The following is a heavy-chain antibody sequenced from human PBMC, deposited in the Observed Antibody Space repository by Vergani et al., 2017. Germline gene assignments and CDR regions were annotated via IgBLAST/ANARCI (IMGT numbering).Heavy chain of an antibody. CDR3: AKDRYSSGWYLVGFDY. Sequence: EVQLVESGGGLVQPGRSLRLSCAASGFTFDDYAMHWVRHAPGKGLEWVSGISWHSGSIGYADSVKGRFTSSRDNSKNTLYLQKNSLRAEDTAVYYCAKDRYSSGWYLVGFDYWGQATLVTVSS. CDR2: ISWHSGSI. J-gene: IGHJ4*02. D-gene: IGHD6-19*01. CDR1: GFTFDDYA. V-gene: IGHV3-9*01.